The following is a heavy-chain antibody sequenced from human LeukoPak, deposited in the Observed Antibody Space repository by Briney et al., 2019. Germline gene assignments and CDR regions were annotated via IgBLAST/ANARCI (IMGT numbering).Heavy chain of an antibody. J-gene: IGHJ4*02. CDR3: AKGGSYYELDY. V-gene: IGHV3-9*03. D-gene: IGHD1-26*01. Sequence: GRSLRLSCVASGFTFEDYAMHWVRQAPGKGLEWVSGISWNSGSIGYADSVKGRFTISRDNAKNSLYVQMNSLRAEDMALYYSAKGGSYYELDYWGQGTLVTVSS. CDR2: ISWNSGSI. CDR1: GFTFEDYA.